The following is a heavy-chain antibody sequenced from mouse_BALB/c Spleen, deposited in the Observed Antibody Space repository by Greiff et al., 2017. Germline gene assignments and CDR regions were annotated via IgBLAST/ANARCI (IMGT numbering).Heavy chain of an antibody. V-gene: IGHV5-17*02. CDR2: ISSGSSTI. CDR1: GFTFSSFG. Sequence: DVKLVESGGGLVQPGGSRKLSCAASGFTFSSFGMHWVRQAPEKGLEWVAYISSGSSTIYYADTVKGRFTISRDNPKNTLFLQMTSLRSEDTAMYYCARGDYYGYWGQGTTLTVSS. J-gene: IGHJ2*01. CDR3: ARGDYYGY.